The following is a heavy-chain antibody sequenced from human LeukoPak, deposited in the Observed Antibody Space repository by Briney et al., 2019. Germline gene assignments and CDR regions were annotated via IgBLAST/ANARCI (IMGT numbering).Heavy chain of an antibody. V-gene: IGHV3-11*01. CDR3: AKDRSDNSSWYCMDV. D-gene: IGHD6-13*01. J-gene: IGHJ6*02. CDR1: GFTFSDYY. Sequence: GGSLRLSCAASGFTFSDYYMSWIRQAPGKGLEWVSYISSSGSTIYYADSVKGRFTISRDNAKNSLYLQMNSLRAEDTAVYYCAKDRSDNSSWYCMDVWGQGTTVTVSS. CDR2: ISSSGSTI.